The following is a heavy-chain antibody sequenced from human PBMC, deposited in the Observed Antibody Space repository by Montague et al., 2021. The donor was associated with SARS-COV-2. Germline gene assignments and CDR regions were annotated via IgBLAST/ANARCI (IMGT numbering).Heavy chain of an antibody. V-gene: IGHV1-3*01. CDR2: INADNGNT. Sequence: SVKVSCEASGYTFTIYAMHWVRQAPGQRLEWTGWINADNGNTKYSQKFQGRVTLTRDTSASTAYMELSSLRSEDTAVYYCARDGDSGWYDFDYWGQGTLVTVSS. CDR3: ARDGDSGWYDFDY. J-gene: IGHJ4*02. D-gene: IGHD6-19*01. CDR1: GYTFTIYA.